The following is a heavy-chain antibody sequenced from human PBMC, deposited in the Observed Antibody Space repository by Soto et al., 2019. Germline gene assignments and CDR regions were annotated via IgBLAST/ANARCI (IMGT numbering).Heavy chain of an antibody. CDR3: ARDRGQLWPIDY. CDR2: IYTSGTT. Sequence: SETLSLTCTVSGCSISSHYWTWIRQPAGKGLEWIGRIYTSGTTNYNPSLTSRVTMSVDTSKNQFSLNLTSVTAADTAVYYCARDRGQLWPIDYWGQGTLVTVS. D-gene: IGHD5-18*01. J-gene: IGHJ4*02. V-gene: IGHV4-4*07. CDR1: GCSISSHY.